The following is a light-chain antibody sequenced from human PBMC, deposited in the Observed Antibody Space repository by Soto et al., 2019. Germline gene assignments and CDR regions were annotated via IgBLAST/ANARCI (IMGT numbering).Light chain of an antibody. CDR1: QSISSW. J-gene: IGKJ1*01. Sequence: DIQMTQSPSTLSASVGDRVTITCRASQSISSWLAWYQQKPGKAPNLLIYDASSLESGVPSRFSGSGSGTEFTLTISSLQPEDFATYYCQQLNNYPRTFGQGTKVEIK. CDR2: DAS. CDR3: QQLNNYPRT. V-gene: IGKV1-5*01.